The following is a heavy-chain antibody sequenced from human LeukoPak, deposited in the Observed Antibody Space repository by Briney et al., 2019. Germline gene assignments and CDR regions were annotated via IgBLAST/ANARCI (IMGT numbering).Heavy chain of an antibody. CDR1: SGSISSGDYY. Sequence: SQTLSLTCTVSSGSISSGDYYWSWIRQPPGQGLEWIGYISSSGTTYYTPSLRSRIPISVDSSKSPFSLNLSSVTASDTAVYYCAGVGNGGYGGFDYWGQGTLVTVSS. D-gene: IGHD5-12*01. CDR2: ISSSGTT. V-gene: IGHV4-30-4*01. CDR3: AGVGNGGYGGFDY. J-gene: IGHJ4*02.